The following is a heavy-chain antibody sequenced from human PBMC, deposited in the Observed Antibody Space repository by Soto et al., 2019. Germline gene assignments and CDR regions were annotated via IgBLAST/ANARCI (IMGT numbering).Heavy chain of an antibody. CDR3: ARQILDIVVVPAATWGAFDI. CDR1: GYSFTSYW. J-gene: IGHJ3*02. CDR2: IYPGDSDT. D-gene: IGHD2-2*01. V-gene: IGHV5-51*01. Sequence: GESLKISCKGSGYSFTSYWIGWVRQMPGKGLEWMGIIYPGDSDTRYSPSFQGQVTISADKSISTAYLQWSSLKASDTAMYYCARQILDIVVVPAATWGAFDIWGQGTMVTVSS.